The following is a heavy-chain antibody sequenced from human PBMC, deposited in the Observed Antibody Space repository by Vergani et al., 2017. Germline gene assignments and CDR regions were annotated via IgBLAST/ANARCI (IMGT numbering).Heavy chain of an antibody. CDR2: INPNSGGT. D-gene: IGHD6-13*01. J-gene: IGHJ5*02. V-gene: IGHV1-2*02. Sequence: QVQLVQSGAEVKKPGASVKVSCKASGYTFTGYYMHWVRQAPGQGLGWMGWINPNSGGTNYAQKFQGRVTMTRDTSISTAYMELSRRRSDDTAVYYCARPDIAAALWVGFDPWGQGTLVTVSS. CDR3: ARPDIAAALWVGFDP. CDR1: GYTFTGYY.